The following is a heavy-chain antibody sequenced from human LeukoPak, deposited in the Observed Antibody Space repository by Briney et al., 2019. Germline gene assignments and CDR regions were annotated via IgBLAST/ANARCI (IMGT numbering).Heavy chain of an antibody. CDR2: IYHDGST. J-gene: IGHJ4*02. D-gene: IGHD5-18*01. V-gene: IGHV4-4*02. Sequence: PSETLSLTCAVSGGSISSNNWWIWVRQSPEKGLEWIGEIYHDGSTNYNPSLKSRVTISMDKSKNQLSLKLNFVTAADAAVYYCARDRGGYTYSHDYWGQGTLVTVSS. CDR3: ARDRGGYTYSHDY. CDR1: GGSISSNNW.